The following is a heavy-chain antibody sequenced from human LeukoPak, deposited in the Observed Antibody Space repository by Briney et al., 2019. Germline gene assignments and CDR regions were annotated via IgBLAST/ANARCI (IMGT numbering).Heavy chain of an antibody. V-gene: IGHV4-59*01. J-gene: IGHJ6*04. D-gene: IGHD6-13*01. Sequence: ASETLSLTCTVSGGSISSYYRSWIRQPPGKGLEWIGDIYYSGNTNYKPSLKSRVTISVDTSKNQFSLKLSSVTAADTAVYYCARLYSSSWYEHYYYGMGVWGKGTTVTVSS. CDR3: ARLYSSSWYEHYYYGMGV. CDR1: GGSISSYY. CDR2: IYYSGNT.